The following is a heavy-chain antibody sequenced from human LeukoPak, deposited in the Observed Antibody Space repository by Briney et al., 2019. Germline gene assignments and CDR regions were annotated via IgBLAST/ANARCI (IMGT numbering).Heavy chain of an antibody. CDR2: INPNSGAT. Sequence: ASVKVSCKASGYTFTGYYMHWVRQAPGQGLEWMGWINPNSGATNYAQKFQGRVTMTRDTSISTAYMELSRLRSDDTAVYYCARVSRFGGHGFDYWGQGTLVTVSS. J-gene: IGHJ4*02. V-gene: IGHV1-2*02. CDR3: ARVSRFGGHGFDY. CDR1: GYTFTGYY. D-gene: IGHD3-10*01.